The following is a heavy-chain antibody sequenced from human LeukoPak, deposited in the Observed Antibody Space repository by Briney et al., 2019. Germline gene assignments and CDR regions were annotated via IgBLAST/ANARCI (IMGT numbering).Heavy chain of an antibody. V-gene: IGHV3-53*01. CDR2: IYGGGST. J-gene: IGHJ4*02. CDR1: GFTVSSNY. Sequence: PGGSLRLSCAASGFTVSSNYVSWVRQAPGKGLEWVSVIYGGGSTYYADSVKGRFSISRDTSKNAVYLQMNSLRAEDTAVYHCARAQFYHDSSTYGPDYWGQGTLVTVSS. CDR3: ARAQFYHDSSTYGPDY. D-gene: IGHD3-22*01.